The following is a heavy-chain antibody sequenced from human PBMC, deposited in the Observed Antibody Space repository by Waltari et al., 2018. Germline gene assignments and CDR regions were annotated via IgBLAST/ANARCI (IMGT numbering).Heavy chain of an antibody. V-gene: IGHV5-51*01. J-gene: IGHJ6*02. Sequence: EVQLVQSGAEVKNPGESLKISCKGSGYSFTPYWIGRVRQMPGQGLEWMGIIDPGDSDTRYSPSFQGQVTISADKSISTAYLQWSSLKASDTAIYYCARNRSSYGVDFYYGMDVWGQGTTVTVSS. CDR3: ARNRSSYGVDFYYGMDV. CDR2: IDPGDSDT. D-gene: IGHD3-3*01. CDR1: GYSFTPYW.